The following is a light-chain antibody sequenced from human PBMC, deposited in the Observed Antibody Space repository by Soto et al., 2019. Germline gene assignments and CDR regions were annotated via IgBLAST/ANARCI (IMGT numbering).Light chain of an antibody. V-gene: IGKV3D-15*01. CDR2: GAS. Sequence: EIVLTQSPGTLSVSPGERVTLSCRASQSVDIDLAWYQQKPGQAPRLLIYGASTRATDMPGRFSGRGSGTEFTLTITSLRPEDFGVYYCQQYRSWPRTFGQGTKVDI. CDR3: QQYRSWPRT. CDR1: QSVDID. J-gene: IGKJ1*01.